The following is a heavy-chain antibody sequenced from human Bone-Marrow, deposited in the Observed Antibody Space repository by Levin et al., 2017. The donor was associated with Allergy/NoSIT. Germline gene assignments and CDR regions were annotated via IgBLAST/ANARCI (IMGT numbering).Heavy chain of an antibody. V-gene: IGHV3-7*01. CDR1: GFTFSSYW. Sequence: PGESLKISCAASGFTFSSYWMSWVRQAPGKGLEWVANIKQDGSEKYYVDSVKGRFTISRDNAKNSLYLQMNSLRAEDTAVYYCARVEGIAAHSYYYYYGMDGWGQGTTVTVSS. CDR3: ARVEGIAAHSYYYYYGMDG. CDR2: IKQDGSEK. D-gene: IGHD6-13*01. J-gene: IGHJ6*02.